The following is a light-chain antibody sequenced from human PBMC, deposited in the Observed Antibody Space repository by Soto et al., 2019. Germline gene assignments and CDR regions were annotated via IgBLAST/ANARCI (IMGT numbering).Light chain of an antibody. CDR2: GAS. Sequence: EIVMTQSPATLSVSPGERSTLSCMAIQSLRRNLAWYQQKPGKAPRLLIYGASTRATGIPARFSGSGSGTEFTLTISSLQSEDFEVYYCQQYDNWPLTFGGGTKVDIK. J-gene: IGKJ4*01. CDR3: QQYDNWPLT. V-gene: IGKV3-15*01. CDR1: QSLRRN.